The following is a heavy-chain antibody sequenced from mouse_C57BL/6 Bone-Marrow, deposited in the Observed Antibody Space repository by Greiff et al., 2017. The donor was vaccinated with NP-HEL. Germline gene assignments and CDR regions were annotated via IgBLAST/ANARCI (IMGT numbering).Heavy chain of an antibody. V-gene: IGHV1-82*01. D-gene: IGHD1-1*01. Sequence: VQLQQSGPELVKPGASVKISCKASGYAFSSSWMNWVKQRPGKGLEWIGRIYPGAGDTNYNGKFKGKATLTADKSSSTAYMQLSSLTSEDSAVYFCARVNYGSYYYAMDYWGQGTSVTVSS. CDR3: ARVNYGSYYYAMDY. CDR1: GYAFSSSW. CDR2: IYPGAGDT. J-gene: IGHJ4*01.